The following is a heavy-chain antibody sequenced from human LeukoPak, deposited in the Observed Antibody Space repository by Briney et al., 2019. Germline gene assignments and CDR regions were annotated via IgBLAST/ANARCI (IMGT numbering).Heavy chain of an antibody. CDR2: ISDSGSTI. V-gene: IGHV3-11*01. CDR1: EFVFSDYY. Sequence: GGSLRLSCAASEFVFSDYYMSWIRQAPGKGLEWVSYISDSGSTIYYADSVKGRFTISRDNVKNSLYLQINGLRAEDTAVYYCAREMEGDYGSGTFFDLWGQGNMVTDSS. D-gene: IGHD3-10*01. CDR3: AREMEGDYGSGTFFDL. J-gene: IGHJ4*02.